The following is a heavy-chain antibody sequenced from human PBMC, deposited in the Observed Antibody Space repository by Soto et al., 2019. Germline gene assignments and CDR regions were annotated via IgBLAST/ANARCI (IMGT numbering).Heavy chain of an antibody. V-gene: IGHV3-7*03. Sequence: GGSLRLSCAASGFTFSSYWMSWVRQAPGKGLEWVASIKQDGSEKYYVDSVKGRFTISRDNAKNSLYLQMNSLRAEDTAVYYCARERDTAMVTYFDYWGQGTLVTVSS. CDR3: ARERDTAMVTYFDY. J-gene: IGHJ4*02. CDR1: GFTFSSYW. D-gene: IGHD5-18*01. CDR2: IKQDGSEK.